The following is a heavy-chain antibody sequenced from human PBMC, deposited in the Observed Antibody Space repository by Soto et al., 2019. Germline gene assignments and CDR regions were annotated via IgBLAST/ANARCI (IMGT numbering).Heavy chain of an antibody. CDR2: IWYDGSNK. J-gene: IGHJ6*02. Sequence: GGSLRLSCAASGFTFSSYGMHWVRQAPGKGLEWVAVIWYDGSNKYYADSVKGRFTISRDNSKNTLYLQMNSLRAEDTAVYYCARVTYYDFWSGSDVWGQGTTVTVSS. V-gene: IGHV3-33*01. CDR3: ARVTYYDFWSGSDV. D-gene: IGHD3-3*01. CDR1: GFTFSSYG.